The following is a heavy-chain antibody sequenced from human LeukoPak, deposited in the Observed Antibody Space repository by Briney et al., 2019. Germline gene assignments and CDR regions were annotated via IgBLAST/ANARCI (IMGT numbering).Heavy chain of an antibody. D-gene: IGHD3-22*01. J-gene: IGHJ1*01. V-gene: IGHV3-64D*09. CDR2: ISSNGGST. Sequence: GGSLRLSCSASGFTFSSYAMHWVRQAPGKGLEYVSAISSNGGSTYYADSVKGRFTISRDNSKNTLYLQMSSLRAEDTAVYYCVKGQRYYDSSGYYSIEYFSTGARAPWSPSPQ. CDR3: VKGQRYYDSSGYYSIEYFST. CDR1: GFTFSSYA.